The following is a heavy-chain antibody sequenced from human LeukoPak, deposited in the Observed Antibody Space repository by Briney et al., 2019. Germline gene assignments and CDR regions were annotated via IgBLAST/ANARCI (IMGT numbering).Heavy chain of an antibody. V-gene: IGHV1-18*01. D-gene: IGHD6-19*01. CDR2: ISAYNGNT. J-gene: IGHJ6*03. CDR3: ARIGEGNGWPYYYYYYYMDV. CDR1: GYTFTSYG. Sequence: ASVKVSCKASGYTFTSYGISWVRQAPGQGLEWMGWISAYNGNTNYAQKLQGRGTTTTDTSTSTAYMELRSLRSADTAVYYCARIGEGNGWPYYYYYYYMDVWGKGTTVTVSS.